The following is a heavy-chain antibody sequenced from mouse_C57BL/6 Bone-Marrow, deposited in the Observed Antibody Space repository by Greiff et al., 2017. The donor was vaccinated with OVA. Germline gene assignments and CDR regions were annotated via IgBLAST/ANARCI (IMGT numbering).Heavy chain of an antibody. D-gene: IGHD1-1*01. CDR1: GFTFSSYA. Sequence: EVKVVDSGEGLVKPGGSLKLSCAASGFTFSSYAMSWVRQTPEKRLEWVAYISSGGDYIYYADTVKGRFTISRDNARNTLYLQMSSLKSEDTAMYYYTRAIYYPHWYFDVWGTGTTVTVSS. CDR2: ISSGGDYI. CDR3: TRAIYYPHWYFDV. V-gene: IGHV5-9-1*02. J-gene: IGHJ1*03.